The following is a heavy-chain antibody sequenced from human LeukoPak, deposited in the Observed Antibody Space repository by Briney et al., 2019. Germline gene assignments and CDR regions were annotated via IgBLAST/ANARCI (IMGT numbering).Heavy chain of an antibody. Sequence: SETLSLTCTVSGGSLSSYYWSWVRQPPGKGLEWIGYIYYSGSTNYNPSLKSRVTISVDTSKNQFSLKLSSVTAADTAVYYCARVSGSYWDWFDPWGQGTLVTVSS. J-gene: IGHJ5*02. CDR2: IYYSGST. CDR1: GGSLSSYY. CDR3: ARVSGSYWDWFDP. V-gene: IGHV4-59*01. D-gene: IGHD3-10*01.